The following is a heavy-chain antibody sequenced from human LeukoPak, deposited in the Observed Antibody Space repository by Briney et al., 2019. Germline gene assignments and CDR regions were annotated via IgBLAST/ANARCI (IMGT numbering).Heavy chain of an antibody. CDR2: IRYDGSNK. Sequence: GGSLRLSCAASGFMFSSYGMHWVRQAPGKGLEWVAFIRYDGSNKYYADSVKGRFTISRDNSKNTLYLQMNSLRPEDTAVYYCAKDACTGGRCYFGYVDYWGQGTLVTVSS. CDR3: AKDACTGGRCYFGYVDY. J-gene: IGHJ4*02. D-gene: IGHD2-15*01. CDR1: GFMFSSYG. V-gene: IGHV3-30*02.